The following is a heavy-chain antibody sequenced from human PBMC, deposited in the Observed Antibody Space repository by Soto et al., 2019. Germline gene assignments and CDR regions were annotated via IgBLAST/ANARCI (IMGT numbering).Heavy chain of an antibody. CDR3: ARRDTSGFLRYFDN. CDR2: IVPNVGTV. D-gene: IGHD3-3*01. Sequence: SVKVSCKASGGTLSSFINYPINWVRQAPGQGLEWMGGIVPNVGTVNYAQKFQGRVTITADKSTGTAHMEVSSLRSEDTALYYCARRDTSGFLRYFDNWGQGTLVTVSS. V-gene: IGHV1-69*06. CDR1: GGTLSSFINYP. J-gene: IGHJ4*02.